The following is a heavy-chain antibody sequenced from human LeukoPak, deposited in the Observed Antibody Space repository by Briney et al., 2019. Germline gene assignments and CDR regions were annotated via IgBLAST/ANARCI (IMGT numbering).Heavy chain of an antibody. Sequence: SETLSLTRTVSGGSISSYYWSWIRQPPGKGLEWIGYIYYSGSTNYNPSLKSRVTMSVDTSKNQFSLKLSSVTAADTAVYYCARDRGTWNDDGFDYWGQGTLVTVSS. CDR2: IYYSGST. J-gene: IGHJ4*02. CDR3: ARDRGTWNDDGFDY. CDR1: GGSISSYY. D-gene: IGHD1-1*01. V-gene: IGHV4-59*12.